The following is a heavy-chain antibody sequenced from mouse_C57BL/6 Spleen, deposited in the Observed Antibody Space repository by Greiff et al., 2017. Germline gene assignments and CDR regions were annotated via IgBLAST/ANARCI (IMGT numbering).Heavy chain of an antibody. D-gene: IGHD4-1*01. J-gene: IGHJ3*01. CDR3: TRGRTGPFAD. CDR1: GYTFTDYE. Sequence: QVQLKESGAELVRPGASVTLSCKASGYTFTDYEMHWVKQTPVHGLEWIGAIDPETGGTAYNQKFKGKAILTADKSSSTAYMELRSLTSEDSAVYYCTRGRTGPFADWGQGTLVTVSA. V-gene: IGHV1-15*01. CDR2: IDPETGGT.